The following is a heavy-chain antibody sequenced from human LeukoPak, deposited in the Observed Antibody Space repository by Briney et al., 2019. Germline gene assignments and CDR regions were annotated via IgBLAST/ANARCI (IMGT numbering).Heavy chain of an antibody. CDR1: GFTFSDYY. CDR3: ARDLSWTAMDY. Sequence: GGSLRLSCAVSGFTFSDYYMSWIRQAPGKGLEWVSYISNSGSTIYHADSVKGRFTISRDNAKNSLYLQMNRLRAEDTAVYYCARDLSWTAMDYWGQGTLVTVSS. CDR2: ISNSGSTI. D-gene: IGHD5-18*01. J-gene: IGHJ4*02. V-gene: IGHV3-11*04.